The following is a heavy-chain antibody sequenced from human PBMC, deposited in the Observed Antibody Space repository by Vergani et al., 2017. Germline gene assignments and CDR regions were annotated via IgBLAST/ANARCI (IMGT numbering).Heavy chain of an antibody. D-gene: IGHD3-10*01. CDR1: GGSISSGSYY. J-gene: IGHJ5*02. CDR3: ARGEGSWSNNWFDP. V-gene: IGHV4-61*02. CDR2: INTSGST. Sequence: QVQLQESGPGLVKPSQTLSLTCTVSGGSISSGSYYWSWIRQPAGKGLEWIGRINTSGSTNYNPSLKSRVTMSVDTSKNQFSRKLSSVTAADTAVYYCARGEGSWSNNWFDPWGQATLVTVSS.